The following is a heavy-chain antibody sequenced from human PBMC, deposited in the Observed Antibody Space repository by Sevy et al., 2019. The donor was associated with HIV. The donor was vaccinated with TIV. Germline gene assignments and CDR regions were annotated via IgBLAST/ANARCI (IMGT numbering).Heavy chain of an antibody. CDR2: ISGSGGST. D-gene: IGHD5-18*01. V-gene: IGHV3-23*01. Sequence: GGSLRLSCAASGFTFSSYAMSWVRQAPGKGLEWVSAISGSGGSTYYADSVKGRFTISRDNSKNTRYLQMNSLRAEDTAVYYCAKGEGYSYGYGTDYWGQGTLVTVSS. CDR3: AKGEGYSYGYGTDY. CDR1: GFTFSSYA. J-gene: IGHJ4*02.